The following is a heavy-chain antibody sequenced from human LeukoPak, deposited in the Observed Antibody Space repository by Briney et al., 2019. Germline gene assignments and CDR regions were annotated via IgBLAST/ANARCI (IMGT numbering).Heavy chain of an antibody. Sequence: SETLSLTCTVSGGSISSGSYYWSWIRQPAGKGLEWIGRIYTSGSTNYNPSLKSRVTISVDTSKNQFSLKLSSVTAADTAVYYCASTPYYYDSSGYRLLYYFDYWGQGTLVTVSS. D-gene: IGHD3-22*01. CDR3: ASTPYYYDSSGYRLLYYFDY. CDR2: IYTSGST. V-gene: IGHV4-61*02. J-gene: IGHJ4*02. CDR1: GGSISSGSYY.